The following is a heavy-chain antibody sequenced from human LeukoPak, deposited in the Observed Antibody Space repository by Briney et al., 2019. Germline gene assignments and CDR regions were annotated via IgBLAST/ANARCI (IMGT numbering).Heavy chain of an antibody. CDR2: INPNSGGT. D-gene: IGHD2-2*02. CDR1: GYTFTGYY. Sequence: GASVKVSCKASGYTFTGYYMHWVRQAPGQGLEWMGWINPNSGGTNYAQKFQGRVTMTRDTSISTAYMELSRLRSDDTAVYYCARKYCSSTSCYNNRLNYWGQGTLVTVSS. CDR3: ARKYCSSTSCYNNRLNY. J-gene: IGHJ4*02. V-gene: IGHV1-2*02.